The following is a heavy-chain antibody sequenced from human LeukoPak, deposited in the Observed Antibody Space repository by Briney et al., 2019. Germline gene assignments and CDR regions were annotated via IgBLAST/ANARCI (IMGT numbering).Heavy chain of an antibody. CDR2: ISGSGSGT. V-gene: IGHV3-23*01. CDR3: TKDRGIAAAYPFY. J-gene: IGHJ4*02. CDR1: GFTFSSYA. Sequence: GGSLRLSCAASGFTFSSYAMSWVRQAPGKGLEWVSVISGSGSGTYYADSVKGRFTISRDNSKNTLYLQMNSLRAEDTAVYYCTKDRGIAAAYPFYWGQGTLVTVSS. D-gene: IGHD6-13*01.